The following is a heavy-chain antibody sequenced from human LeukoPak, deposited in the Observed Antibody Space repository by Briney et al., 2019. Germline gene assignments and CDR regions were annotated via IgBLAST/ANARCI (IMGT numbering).Heavy chain of an antibody. J-gene: IGHJ4*02. CDR1: GFTFSSYW. Sequence: PGGSLRLSCAASGFTFSSYWMNWARQAPGKGLEWVASINHNGNVNYYVDSVKGRFTISRDNAKNSLYLQMNSLRAEDTALYYCAKDMGGDHLDYWGQGTLVTVSS. V-gene: IGHV3-7*03. D-gene: IGHD3-16*01. CDR2: INHNGNVN. CDR3: AKDMGGDHLDY.